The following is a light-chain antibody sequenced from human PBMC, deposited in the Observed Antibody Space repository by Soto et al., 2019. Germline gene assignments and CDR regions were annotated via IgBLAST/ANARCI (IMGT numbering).Light chain of an antibody. Sequence: QAVVTQPPSVSGAPGQRVTIPCTGSSSNIGSYYDVHWYQQHPGTAPKLLIYGDNNRPSGVPNRFSGSKSGTSASLAITGLQAEDEADYYCQSYDSSLSHVVFGGGTKLTVL. CDR3: QSYDSSLSHVV. CDR2: GDN. V-gene: IGLV1-40*01. CDR1: SSNIGSYYD. J-gene: IGLJ2*01.